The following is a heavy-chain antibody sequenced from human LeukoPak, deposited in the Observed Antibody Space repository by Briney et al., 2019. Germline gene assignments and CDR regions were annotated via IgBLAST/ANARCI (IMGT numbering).Heavy chain of an antibody. CDR2: IYTSGST. D-gene: IGHD1-26*01. J-gene: IGHJ4*02. CDR1: GCTISSNY. CDR3: ARDGRAYSGSYPDY. Sequence: PWGSLSLTCAASGCTISSNYLSWIRQPPGKGLEWIGLIYTSGSTNYNHSLKGRFTISRDNSKNTLYLQMNSLRAEDTAVYYCARDGRAYSGSYPDYWGQGTLVTVSS. V-gene: IGHV3-66*03.